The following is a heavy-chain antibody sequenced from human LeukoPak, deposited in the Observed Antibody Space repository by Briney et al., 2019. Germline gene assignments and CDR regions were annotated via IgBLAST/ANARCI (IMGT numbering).Heavy chain of an antibody. CDR1: GYTFTGCY. J-gene: IGHJ5*02. CDR2: INPNSGGT. CDR3: ARSNTDCSGGSCYFDP. Sequence: EASVTVSCKASGYTFTGCYMHWVRQAPGQGLEWMGWINPNSGGTNYAQKFQGRVTMTRDTSISTAYMELSRLRSDDTAVYYCARSNTDCSGGSCYFDPWGQGTLVTVSS. D-gene: IGHD2-15*01. V-gene: IGHV1-2*02.